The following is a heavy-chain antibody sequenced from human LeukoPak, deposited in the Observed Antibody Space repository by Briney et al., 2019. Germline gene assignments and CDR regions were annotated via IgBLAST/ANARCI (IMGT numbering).Heavy chain of an antibody. CDR2: ISSSSSYI. V-gene: IGHV3-21*01. Sequence: PGGSLRLSCAASGFTFSSYSMNWVRQAPGKGLEWVSSISSSSSYIYYADSVKGRFTISRDNAKNSLYLQMSSLRAEDTAVYYCARGSIAARPGDYWGQGTLVTVSS. CDR1: GFTFSSYS. D-gene: IGHD6-6*01. J-gene: IGHJ4*02. CDR3: ARGSIAARPGDY.